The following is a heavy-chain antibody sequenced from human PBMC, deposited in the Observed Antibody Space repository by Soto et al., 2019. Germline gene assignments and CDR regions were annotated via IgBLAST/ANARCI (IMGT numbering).Heavy chain of an antibody. V-gene: IGHV1-69*12. D-gene: IGHD3-22*01. CDR2: IIPIFDTA. CDR1: GGTFSSYA. Sequence: QVQLVQSGAEVKKPGSSVKVSCKASGGTFSSYAISWVRQAPGQGLEWMGGIIPIFDTADYAQKFQGRVTITEDESTNKAYMELSSVRSEDTVVYYCALHSSGVPGYYYGMDVWGQGTTVTVSS. CDR3: ALHSSGVPGYYYGMDV. J-gene: IGHJ6*02.